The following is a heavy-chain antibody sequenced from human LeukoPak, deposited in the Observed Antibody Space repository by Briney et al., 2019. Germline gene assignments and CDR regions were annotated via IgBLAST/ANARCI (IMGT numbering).Heavy chain of an antibody. J-gene: IGHJ5*02. V-gene: IGHV1-2*02. CDR1: GYTFTSYG. Sequence: ASVKVSCKASGYTFTSYGISWVRQAPGQGLEWMGWINPNSGGTNYAQKFQGRVTMTRDTSISTAYMELSRLRSDDTAVYYCARDPEEDIVVVPAAQFDPWGQGTLVTVSS. CDR3: ARDPEEDIVVVPAAQFDP. D-gene: IGHD2-2*01. CDR2: INPNSGGT.